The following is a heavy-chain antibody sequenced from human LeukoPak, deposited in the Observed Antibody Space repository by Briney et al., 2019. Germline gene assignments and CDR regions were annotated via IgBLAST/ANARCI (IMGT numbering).Heavy chain of an antibody. CDR3: ARWGYCSGGSCYGMDV. J-gene: IGHJ6*02. V-gene: IGHV3-33*08. Sequence: PGGSLRLSCAASGFTFINYWMNWVRQAPGKGLEWVAVIWYDGSNKYYADSVKGRFTISRDNSKNTLYLQMNSLRAEDTAVYYCARWGYCSGGSCYGMDVWGQGTTVTVSS. D-gene: IGHD2-15*01. CDR2: IWYDGSNK. CDR1: GFTFINYW.